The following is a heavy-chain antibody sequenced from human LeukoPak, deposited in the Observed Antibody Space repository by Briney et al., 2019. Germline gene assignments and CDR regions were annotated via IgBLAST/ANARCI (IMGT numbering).Heavy chain of an antibody. CDR1: GGSISSGSYY. CDR2: IYTSGST. V-gene: IGHV4-61*02. CDR3: ASGSPAADY. J-gene: IGHJ4*02. D-gene: IGHD6-25*01. Sequence: SQTLSLTCTVSGGSISSGSYYWSWIRQPAGKGLEWIGRIYTSGSTNYNPSLKSRVTISVDTSKNQFSLKLSSVTAADTAVYYCASGSPAADYWGQGTLVTVSS.